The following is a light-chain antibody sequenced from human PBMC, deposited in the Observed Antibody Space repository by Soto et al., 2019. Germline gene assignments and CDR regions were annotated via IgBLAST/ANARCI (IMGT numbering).Light chain of an antibody. J-gene: IGKJ3*01. V-gene: IGKV3-15*01. CDR3: QQYDNWPPRT. CDR1: QSVNSN. CDR2: GTS. Sequence: IVMTQSPATLSVSPGERATPSCRASQSVNSNLAWYQQKPGQAPRLLIYGTSTRATGIPGRFSGSGSGTEFTLTISSLQSEDFAVYYCQQYDNWPPRTFGPGTKVDIK.